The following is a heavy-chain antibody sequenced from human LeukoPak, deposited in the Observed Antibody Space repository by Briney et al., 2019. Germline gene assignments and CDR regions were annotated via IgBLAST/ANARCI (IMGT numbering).Heavy chain of an antibody. D-gene: IGHD3-9*01. V-gene: IGHV3-21*01. J-gene: IGHJ4*02. Sequence: SGGSLRLSCAVSGFTFSSCSMNWVRQAPGKGLEWVSSISSSSSYIYYADSVKGRFTISRDNAKNSLYLQMNSLRAEDTAVYYCARGELYDILTGPSFDYWGQGTLVTVSS. CDR3: ARGELYDILTGPSFDY. CDR2: ISSSSSYI. CDR1: GFTFSSCS.